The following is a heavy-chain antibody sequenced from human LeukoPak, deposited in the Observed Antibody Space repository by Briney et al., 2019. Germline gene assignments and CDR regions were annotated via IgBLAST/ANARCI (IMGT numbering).Heavy chain of an antibody. J-gene: IGHJ4*02. CDR2: IIDSGGST. CDR3: AKFRGRGAVDY. CDR1: GFTFTSYA. V-gene: IGHV3-23*01. D-gene: IGHD3-10*01. Sequence: PGGSLRLSCAASGFTFTSYAMSWVRQAPGKGLEWVSSIIDSGGSTYYADSVKGRFTISRDNSKNTLYLQMNSLRAEDTAVYYCAKFRGRGAVDYWGRGTLVTVSS.